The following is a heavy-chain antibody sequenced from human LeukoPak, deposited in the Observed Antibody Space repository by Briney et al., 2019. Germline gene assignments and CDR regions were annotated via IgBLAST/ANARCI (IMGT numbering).Heavy chain of an antibody. V-gene: IGHV1-2*06. J-gene: IGHJ6*02. D-gene: IGHD6-19*01. Sequence: ASVNVSCKASGYTFTGYYMHWVRHAPGQGLEWMGRINPNSGGTNYAQKFQGRVTMTRDTPISTAYMELSRLRSDDTAVYYCARGRVEGSGWYLYYYYGMDVWGQGTTVTVSS. CDR3: ARGRVEGSGWYLYYYYGMDV. CDR2: INPNSGGT. CDR1: GYTFTGYY.